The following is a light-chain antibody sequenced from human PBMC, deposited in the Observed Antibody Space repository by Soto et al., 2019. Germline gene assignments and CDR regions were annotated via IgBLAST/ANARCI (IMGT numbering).Light chain of an antibody. CDR3: QNYNGAPWT. V-gene: IGKV1-27*01. J-gene: IGKJ1*01. Sequence: DIQMTQCPSSLSASVGDRVTITCRASQDLSNYLAWYQQKPGKVPKLLIYAASTLHSGVPSRFSGSGSGTDFTLTISGLQPEDVANYYCQNYNGAPWTFGQGTKVEIE. CDR2: AAS. CDR1: QDLSNY.